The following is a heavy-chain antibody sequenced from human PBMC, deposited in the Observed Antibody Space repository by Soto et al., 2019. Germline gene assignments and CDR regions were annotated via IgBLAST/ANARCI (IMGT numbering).Heavy chain of an antibody. D-gene: IGHD3-22*01. V-gene: IGHV4-39*01. CDR1: GGSISSSHYY. CDR3: VGSDYYPYYFDY. J-gene: IGHJ4*02. Sequence: SETLSLTCTVSGGSISSSHYYWGWIRQPPGKGLEWIGSASYSGTTYYNPSLKSRVTISVDTSKNQFALKLTSVTAADTAVYYCVGSDYYPYYFDYWGQGTLVTVSS. CDR2: ASYSGTT.